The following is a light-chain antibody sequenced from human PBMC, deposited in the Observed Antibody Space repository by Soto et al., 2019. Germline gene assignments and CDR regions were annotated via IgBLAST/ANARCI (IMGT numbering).Light chain of an antibody. Sequence: QSVLTQPASLSGSPGRSITISCTGTSSDVGGYNYVSWYQQHPGKAPKLMIYDVSNRPSGVSNRFSGSKSGNTASLTISGLQAEDEADYYCSSYRASSTTHYVFGTGTQLTVL. CDR3: SSYRASSTTHYV. CDR2: DVS. V-gene: IGLV2-14*03. CDR1: SSDVGGYNY. J-gene: IGLJ1*01.